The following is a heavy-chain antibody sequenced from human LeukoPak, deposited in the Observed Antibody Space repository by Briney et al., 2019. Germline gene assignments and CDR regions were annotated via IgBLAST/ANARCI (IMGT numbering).Heavy chain of an antibody. V-gene: IGHV3-11*01. CDR3: AKGLYDILTGYYAFDY. Sequence: EPGGSLRLSCAASGFTFSDYYMSWIRQAPGKGLEWVSYISSSGSTIDYADSVKGRFTISRDNAKNSLYLQMNSLKAEDTALYYCAKGLYDILTGYYAFDYWGQGTLVTVSS. J-gene: IGHJ4*02. CDR1: GFTFSDYY. CDR2: ISSSGSTI. D-gene: IGHD3-9*01.